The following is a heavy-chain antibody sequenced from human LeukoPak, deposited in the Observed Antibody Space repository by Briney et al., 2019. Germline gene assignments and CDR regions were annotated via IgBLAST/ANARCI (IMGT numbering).Heavy chain of an antibody. J-gene: IGHJ4*02. D-gene: IGHD6-19*01. CDR1: GGSISSGSYY. CDR2: IYTSGST. V-gene: IGHV4-61*02. CDR3: ARAGGWYDY. Sequence: SQTLSLTCTVSGGSISSGSYYWSWIRQPAGKGLEWIGRIYTSGSTNYNPSLKSRVTISVDTSKNQFSLKLSSVTAADTAVYYCARAGGWYDYWGQGTLVTVSS.